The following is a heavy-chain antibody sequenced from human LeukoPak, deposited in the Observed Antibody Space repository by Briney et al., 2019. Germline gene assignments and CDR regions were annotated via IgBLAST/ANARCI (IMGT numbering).Heavy chain of an antibody. D-gene: IGHD6-13*01. J-gene: IGHJ4*02. CDR3: ATDSSPDY. Sequence: GGSLRLSCAASGFTFSSYDMHWVRQAPGKGLEWVAFIQYDGSTKYYADSVKGRFTISRDNSKNTLYLQMNSLRTEDTAVYYCATDSSPDYWGQGTLVTVSS. V-gene: IGHV3-30*02. CDR2: IQYDGSTK. CDR1: GFTFSSYD.